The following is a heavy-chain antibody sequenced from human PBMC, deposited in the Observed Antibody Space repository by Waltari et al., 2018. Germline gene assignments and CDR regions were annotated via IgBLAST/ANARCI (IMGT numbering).Heavy chain of an antibody. CDR1: GYSISSGYY. CDR3: AIAYYYDSSGYYPFDY. D-gene: IGHD3-22*01. Sequence: QVQLQESGPGLVKTSETLSLTCAVSGYSISSGYYWGWIRQPPGKGLEWIGSIYHSGSTYYNPSLKIRVTISVATSKNQFSLKLSSVTAADTAVYYCAIAYYYDSSGYYPFDYWGQGTLVTVSS. CDR2: IYHSGST. V-gene: IGHV4-38-2*01. J-gene: IGHJ4*02.